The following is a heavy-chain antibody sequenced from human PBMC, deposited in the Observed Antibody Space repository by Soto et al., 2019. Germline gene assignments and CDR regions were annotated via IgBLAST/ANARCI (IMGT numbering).Heavy chain of an antibody. Sequence: SETLSLTCAVYGGSFSGYYWSWIRQPPGKGLEWIGEINHSGSTNYNPSLKSRVTISVETSKNQFSLKLSSVTAADTAVYYCARGLDDFGYGSGGSCFAFDIWGQGTMVTVSS. CDR2: INHSGST. CDR3: ARGLDDFGYGSGGSCFAFDI. D-gene: IGHD2-15*01. J-gene: IGHJ3*02. V-gene: IGHV4-34*01. CDR1: GGSFSGYY.